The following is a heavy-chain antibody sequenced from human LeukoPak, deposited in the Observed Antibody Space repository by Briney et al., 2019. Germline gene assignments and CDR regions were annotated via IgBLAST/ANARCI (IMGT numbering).Heavy chain of an antibody. V-gene: IGHV3-53*01. Sequence: PGGSLRLSCAASGFIVSSKYMSWVRRAPGKGLEWVSVIYSGGSTYYAASVEGRFTISRDNSKNTVYLQMNNLKVDDTAVYYCARAGPIDYWGQGTLVTVSS. CDR3: ARAGPIDY. J-gene: IGHJ4*02. CDR1: GFIVSSKY. CDR2: IYSGGST.